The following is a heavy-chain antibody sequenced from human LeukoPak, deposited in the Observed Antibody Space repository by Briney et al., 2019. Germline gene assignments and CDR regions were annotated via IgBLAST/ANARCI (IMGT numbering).Heavy chain of an antibody. CDR2: INDDASRI. J-gene: IGHJ4*02. D-gene: IGHD2-21*01. CDR1: GFTFNDYW. V-gene: IGHV3-74*01. CDR3: VRGGLASCGGGRCHGIFDN. Sequence: GGSLTLSCAGSGFTFNDYWMHWVRQVPGKGLVWVSRINDDASRIFYADSVKGRFTISRDNSPNTLYLQMKSLRADDTALYYCVRGGLASCGGGRCHGIFDNWGEGILVSVSS.